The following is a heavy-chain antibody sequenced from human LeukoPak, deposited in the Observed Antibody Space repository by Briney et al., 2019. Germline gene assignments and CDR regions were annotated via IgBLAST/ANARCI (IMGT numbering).Heavy chain of an antibody. CDR2: IIPIFGTA. CDR1: GGTFSSYA. D-gene: IGHD5-18*01. J-gene: IGHJ4*02. CDR3: ARDSGYSYAVFDY. V-gene: IGHV1-69*13. Sequence: ASVKVSCKASGGTFSSYAISWVRQAPGQGLEWMGGIIPIFGTANYAQKFQGRVTIIADESTSTAYMELSSLRSEDTAVYYCARDSGYSYAVFDYWGQGTLVTVSS.